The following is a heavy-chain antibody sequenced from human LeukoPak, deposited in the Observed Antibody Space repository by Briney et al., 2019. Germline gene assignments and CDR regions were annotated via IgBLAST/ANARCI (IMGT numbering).Heavy chain of an antibody. CDR2: IKQDGSEK. J-gene: IGHJ4*02. D-gene: IGHD1-7*01. V-gene: IGHV3-7*01. CDR3: ARGGLELDY. CDR1: GFTFSSSA. Sequence: GGSLRLSCAASGFTFSSSAMSWVRQAPGKGLEWVANIKQDGSEKYYVDSVKGRFTISRDNAKNALYLQMNSLRAEDTAVYYCARGGLELDYWGQGTLVTVSS.